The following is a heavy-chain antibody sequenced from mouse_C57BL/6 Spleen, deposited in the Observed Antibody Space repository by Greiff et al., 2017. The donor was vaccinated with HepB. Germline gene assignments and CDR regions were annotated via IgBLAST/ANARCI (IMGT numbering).Heavy chain of an antibody. CDR1: GYTFTDYY. J-gene: IGHJ3*01. CDR3: ARSGTGTWFAY. Sequence: EVQLQQSGPELVKPGASVKISCKASGYTFTDYYMNWVKQSHGKSLEWIGDINPNNGGTSYNQKFKGKATLTVDKSSSTAYMELRSLTSEDSAVYYCARSGTGTWFAYWGQVTLVTVSA. CDR2: INPNNGGT. D-gene: IGHD4-1*01. V-gene: IGHV1-26*01.